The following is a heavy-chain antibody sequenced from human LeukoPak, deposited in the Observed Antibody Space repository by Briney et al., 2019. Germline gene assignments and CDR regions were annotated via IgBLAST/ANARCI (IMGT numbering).Heavy chain of an antibody. CDR3: ARGRLLEWFDS. CDR2: ISDSGST. J-gene: IGHJ5*02. CDR1: GDSISSYY. Sequence: KASETLSLTCTVSGDSISSYYWSWIRQPPGKRLGWIGCISDSGSTNYNPSLKSRVTISVDTSKSQFSLKLSSVTAADTAVYYCARGRLLEWFDSWGQGTLVSVSS. D-gene: IGHD3-3*01. V-gene: IGHV4-59*01.